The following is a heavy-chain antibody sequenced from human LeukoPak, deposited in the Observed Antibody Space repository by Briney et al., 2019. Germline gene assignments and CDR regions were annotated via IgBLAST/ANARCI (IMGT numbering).Heavy chain of an antibody. CDR1: GGSISSSSYY. Sequence: SETLSLTCTVSGGSISSSSYYWGWIRQPPGKGLEWIGEINHSGSTNYNPSLKSRVTISVDTSKNQFSLKLTSVTAADTAVYYCARGVARNLDYLIGYWGQGTLVTVSS. V-gene: IGHV4-39*07. D-gene: IGHD2/OR15-2a*01. CDR2: INHSGST. J-gene: IGHJ4*02. CDR3: ARGVARNLDYLIGY.